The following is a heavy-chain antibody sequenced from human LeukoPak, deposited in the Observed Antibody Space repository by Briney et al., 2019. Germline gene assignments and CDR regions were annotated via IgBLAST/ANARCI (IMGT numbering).Heavy chain of an antibody. V-gene: IGHV1-2*06. CDR2: INPNSGGT. J-gene: IGHJ3*02. CDR1: GYTFIAYY. Sequence: LRASVKVSCKASGYTFIAYYIYWMRQAPGQGLEWVGRINPNSGGTNYAQNFQDRVTLTRDTSITTAYMGLNRLISDDTAVYYCARRGSGYYDSREAFDIWGQGTMVTVSS. D-gene: IGHD3-22*01. CDR3: ARRGSGYYDSREAFDI.